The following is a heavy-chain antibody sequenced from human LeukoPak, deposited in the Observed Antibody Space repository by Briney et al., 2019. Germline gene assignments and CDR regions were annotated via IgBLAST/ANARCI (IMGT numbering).Heavy chain of an antibody. D-gene: IGHD3-9*01. J-gene: IGHJ4*02. CDR2: IKSKTDGGTT. CDR3: TTEKWDYDTLTGSVYFDY. Sequence: GGSLRLSCAASGFTFSNAWMSWVRQAPGKGLEWVGRIKSKTDGGTTDYAAPVKGRFTISRDDSKNTLYLQMNSLKTEDTAVYYCTTEKWDYDTLTGSVYFDYRGQGTLVPVSS. CDR1: GFTFSNAW. V-gene: IGHV3-15*01.